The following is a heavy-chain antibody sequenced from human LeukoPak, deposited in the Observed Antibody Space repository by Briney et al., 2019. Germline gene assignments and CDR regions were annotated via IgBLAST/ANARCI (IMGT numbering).Heavy chain of an antibody. J-gene: IGHJ4*02. CDR3: ASGNNDWSL. Sequence: GGSLRLSCAASGFAFSSYWMSWVRQAPGKGLEWVANINQDGSVKYYVDSVKGRFTISRDNAKNSLYLQMNSLRVEDTAVYYCASGNNDWSLGGQGTLVTVSS. CDR2: INQDGSVK. CDR1: GFAFSSYW. D-gene: IGHD3-9*01. V-gene: IGHV3-7*03.